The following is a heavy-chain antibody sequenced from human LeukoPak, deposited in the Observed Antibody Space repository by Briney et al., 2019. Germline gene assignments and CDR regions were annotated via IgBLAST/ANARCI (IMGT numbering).Heavy chain of an antibody. V-gene: IGHV3-30*04. CDR3: ARDGYSGYDSISYMDV. D-gene: IGHD5-12*01. CDR1: GFTFSSYA. CDR2: ISYDGSNK. Sequence: GGSLRLSCAASGFTFSSYAMHWVRQAPGKGLEWVAVISYDGSNKYYANSVKGRFTISRDNSKNTLYLQMNSLRAEDTAVYYCARDGYSGYDSISYMDVWGKGTTVTVSS. J-gene: IGHJ6*03.